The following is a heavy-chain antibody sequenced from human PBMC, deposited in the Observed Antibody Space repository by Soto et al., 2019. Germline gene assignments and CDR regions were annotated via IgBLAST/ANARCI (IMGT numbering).Heavy chain of an antibody. CDR3: ARDEYYYGSGSYQLLDY. CDR1: GFTFSDYY. D-gene: IGHD3-10*01. V-gene: IGHV3-11*06. CDR2: ISSSSSYT. J-gene: IGHJ4*02. Sequence: ESGGGLVKPGGSLRLSCAASGFTFSDYYMSWIRQAPGKGLEWVSYISSSSSYTNYADSVKGRFTISRDNAKNSLYLQMNSLRAEDTAVYYCARDEYYYGSGSYQLLDYWGQGTLVTVSS.